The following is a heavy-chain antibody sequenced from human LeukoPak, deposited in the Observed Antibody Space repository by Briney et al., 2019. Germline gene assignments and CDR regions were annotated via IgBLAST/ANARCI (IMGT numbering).Heavy chain of an antibody. CDR3: AKDRGIISDY. V-gene: IGHV3-23*01. D-gene: IGHD3-10*01. CDR2: ISGSDAGT. Sequence: GGSLRLSCAASGFTFSSYAMSWVRQIPGKGLEWVSAISGSDAGTYYADSVKGRFTISRDNSKNTLYLQMNRLRAEDTAVYYCAKDRGIISDYWGQGTLVTVSS. CDR1: GFTFSSYA. J-gene: IGHJ4*02.